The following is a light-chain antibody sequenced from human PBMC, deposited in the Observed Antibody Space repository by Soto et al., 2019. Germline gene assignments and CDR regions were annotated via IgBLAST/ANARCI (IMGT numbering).Light chain of an antibody. CDR3: QQRSNSYT. Sequence: EIVLTQSPATLSLSPGERATLSCRASQSVSSYLAWYQQKPGQAPRLLIYDASNRATGIPARFSGSGSGTDFTLTSSSLEPEDFAVYYCQQRSNSYTCGQGTKLEIK. J-gene: IGKJ2*01. CDR2: DAS. V-gene: IGKV3-11*01. CDR1: QSVSSY.